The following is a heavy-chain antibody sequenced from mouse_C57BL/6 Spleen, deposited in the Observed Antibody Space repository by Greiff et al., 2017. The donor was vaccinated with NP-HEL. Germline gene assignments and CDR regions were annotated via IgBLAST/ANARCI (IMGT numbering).Heavy chain of an antibody. J-gene: IGHJ1*03. D-gene: IGHD1-1*01. CDR3: ARYYYGSSDFDV. V-gene: IGHV7-3*01. CDR1: GFTFTDYY. Sequence: EVQLQESGGGLVQPGGSLSLSCAASGFTFTDYYMSWVRQPPGKALEWLGFIRNKANGYTTEYSASVKGRFTISRDNSQSILYLQMNALRAEDSATYYCARYYYGSSDFDVWGTGTTVTVSS. CDR2: IRNKANGYTT.